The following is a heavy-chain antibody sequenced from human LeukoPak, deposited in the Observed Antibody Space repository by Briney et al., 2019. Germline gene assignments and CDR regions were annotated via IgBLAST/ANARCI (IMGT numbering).Heavy chain of an antibody. J-gene: IGHJ5*02. CDR2: MYYRGSTST. Sequence: SETLSLTCTVSGGSISSTTYYWGWIRQPPGKGLEWIGSMYYRGSTSTYYNPPLKSRVTISVDTSKNQFSLKLSSVTAADTAVYYCARESIAARRFDPWGQGTLVTVSS. CDR3: ARESIAARRFDP. V-gene: IGHV4-39*07. CDR1: GGSISSTTYY. D-gene: IGHD6-6*01.